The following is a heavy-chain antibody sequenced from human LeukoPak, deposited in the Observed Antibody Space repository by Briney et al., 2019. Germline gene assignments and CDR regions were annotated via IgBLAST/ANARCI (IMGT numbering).Heavy chain of an antibody. V-gene: IGHV4-31*03. CDR1: GVSISSGGYY. J-gene: IGHJ5*02. D-gene: IGHD6-6*01. Sequence: SQTLSLTCTVSGVSISSGGYYWSWIRQHPGKGLEWIGYIYYSGSSYYNPSLKSRIAISVDTSKNQFSLKLSSVTAADTAVYYCASLARGGNWFDPWGQGTLVTVSS. CDR3: ASLARGGNWFDP. CDR2: IYYSGSS.